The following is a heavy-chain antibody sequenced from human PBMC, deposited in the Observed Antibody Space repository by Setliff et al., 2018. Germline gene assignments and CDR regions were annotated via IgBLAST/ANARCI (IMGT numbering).Heavy chain of an antibody. CDR2: IRQDGTNK. J-gene: IGHJ4*02. Sequence: PGGSLRLSCVASGFTISNYWMAWVRQAPGKGLEWVADIRQDGTNKYYMDSVEGRFTISRDNSKNSVYLQMNSLRAEDTAVYYCARRHIGVIIGYYFDYWGQGTLVTVSS. CDR3: ARRHIGVIIGYYFDY. CDR1: GFTISNYW. D-gene: IGHD3-3*01. V-gene: IGHV3-7*03.